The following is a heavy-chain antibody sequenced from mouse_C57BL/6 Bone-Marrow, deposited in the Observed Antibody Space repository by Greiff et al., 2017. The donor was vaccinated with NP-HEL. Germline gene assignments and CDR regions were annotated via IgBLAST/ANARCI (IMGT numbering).Heavy chain of an antibody. D-gene: IGHD3-2*02. J-gene: IGHJ3*01. Sequence: EVQGVESGGGLVQPGGSMKLSCAASGFTFSDAWMDWVRQSPEKGLEWVAEIRNKANNHATYYAESVKGRFTISRDDSKSSVYLQMNSLRAEDTGIYYCTRSSTAQATWFAYWGQGTLVTVSA. CDR1: GFTFSDAW. CDR3: TRSSTAQATWFAY. CDR2: IRNKANNHAT. V-gene: IGHV6-6*01.